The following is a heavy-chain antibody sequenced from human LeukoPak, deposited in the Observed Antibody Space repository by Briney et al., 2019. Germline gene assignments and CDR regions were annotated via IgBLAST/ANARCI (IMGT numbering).Heavy chain of an antibody. CDR1: GGSISSYY. D-gene: IGHD6-19*01. Sequence: SETPSLTCTVSGGSISSYYWSWIRQPPGKGLEWIGYIYYSGSTNYNPSLKSRVIISVDMSKNQFSLKLSSVTAADTAVYYCARMISSGSMAIVYWGQGTLVTVSS. J-gene: IGHJ4*02. CDR3: ARMISSGSMAIVY. CDR2: IYYSGST. V-gene: IGHV4-59*01.